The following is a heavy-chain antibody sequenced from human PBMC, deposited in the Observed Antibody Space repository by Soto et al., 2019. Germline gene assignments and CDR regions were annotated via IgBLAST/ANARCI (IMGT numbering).Heavy chain of an antibody. Sequence: QVQLQESGPGLVKPSETLSLTCTVSGASISSFYWSWFRQPAGKGLEWIGRIHTTGTINYNPSLRGRVTMSVDTSKNQFSLNLSSVTAADTAVYYCARRFCDTNCYLWLDPWGQGTLVTVSS. CDR2: IHTTGTI. CDR3: ARRFCDTNCYLWLDP. CDR1: GASISSFY. J-gene: IGHJ5*02. V-gene: IGHV4-4*07. D-gene: IGHD2-2*01.